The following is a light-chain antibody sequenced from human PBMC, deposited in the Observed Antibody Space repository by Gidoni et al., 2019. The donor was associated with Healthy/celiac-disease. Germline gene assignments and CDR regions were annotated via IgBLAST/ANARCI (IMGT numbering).Light chain of an antibody. CDR2: AAS. Sequence: DIQMTQSPSSLSASVGARGTIPCRASQSISSYLNWYQQKPGKAPKLLIYAASSLQSGVPSRFSGSGSGTDFTLTISSLQPEDFATYYCQQSSTFGQGTKVEIK. CDR3: QQSST. J-gene: IGKJ1*01. CDR1: QSISSY. V-gene: IGKV1-39*01.